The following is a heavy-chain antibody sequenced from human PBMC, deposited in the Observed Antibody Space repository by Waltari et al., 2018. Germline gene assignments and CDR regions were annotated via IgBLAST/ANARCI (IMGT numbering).Heavy chain of an antibody. J-gene: IGHJ3*02. D-gene: IGHD4-17*01. CDR2: IYHSGST. CDR1: GYSISSGYY. Sequence: QVQLQESGPGLVKPSETLSLTCAVSGYSISSGYYWGWIRQPPGKGLEWIGSIYHSGSTYYNPSLKSRVTISVDTSKNQFSLKLSSVTAADTAVYYCARQDSGYGDYDEAFDIWGQGTMVTVSS. CDR3: ARQDSGYGDYDEAFDI. V-gene: IGHV4-38-2*01.